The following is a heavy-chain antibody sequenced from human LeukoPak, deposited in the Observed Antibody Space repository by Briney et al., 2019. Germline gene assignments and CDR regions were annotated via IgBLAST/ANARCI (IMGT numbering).Heavy chain of an antibody. CDR2: ISSSSSYI. CDR3: ARDPIYAPPPLAAFDI. CDR1: GFTFSASD. V-gene: IGHV3-21*01. D-gene: IGHD3-16*01. J-gene: IGHJ3*02. Sequence: GGSLRLSCAATGFTFSASDMNWVRQTPGKGLEWVSSISSSSSYIYYADSVKGRFSISRDNAKKSLYLQMNIVRAEDTAVYYCARDPIYAPPPLAAFDIWGQGTLVTVSS.